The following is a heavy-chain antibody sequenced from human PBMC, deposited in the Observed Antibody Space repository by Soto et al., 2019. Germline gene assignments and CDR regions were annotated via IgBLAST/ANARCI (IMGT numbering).Heavy chain of an antibody. Sequence: SETLSLTCTVSGGSISSGGYYWSWIRQHPGKGLEWIGYIYYSGSTYYNPSLKSRVTISVDTSKNQFSLKLSSVTAADTAVYYCAREPRPLFRSYYYGMDVWGQGTTVTVSS. D-gene: IGHD3-10*01. V-gene: IGHV4-31*03. CDR1: GGSISSGGYY. CDR2: IYYSGST. CDR3: AREPRPLFRSYYYGMDV. J-gene: IGHJ6*02.